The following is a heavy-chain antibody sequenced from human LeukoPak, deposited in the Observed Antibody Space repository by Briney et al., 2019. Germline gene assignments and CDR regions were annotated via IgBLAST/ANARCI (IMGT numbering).Heavy chain of an antibody. Sequence: GGSLRLSCAASGFTFSGSAMHWVRQASGKGLEWVGRIRSKANSYATAYAASVKGRFTISRDDSKNTAYLQMNSLKTEDTAVYYCTSIGDFAGHQPFDYWGQGTLVTVSS. V-gene: IGHV3-73*01. CDR2: IRSKANSYAT. CDR1: GFTFSGSA. CDR3: TSIGDFAGHQPFDY. D-gene: IGHD2-2*01. J-gene: IGHJ4*02.